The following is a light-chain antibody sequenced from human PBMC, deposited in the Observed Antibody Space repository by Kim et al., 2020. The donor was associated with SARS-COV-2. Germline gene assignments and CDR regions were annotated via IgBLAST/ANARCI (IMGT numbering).Light chain of an antibody. CDR1: SGHSSYA. J-gene: IGLJ3*02. CDR2: LNSDGSH. Sequence: QPVLTQSPSASASLGASVKRTCTLSSGHSSYAIAWHQQQPEKGPRYLMKLNSDGSHSKGDGIPDRFSGSSSGAERYLTISSHQSEDEADYYCQTWGTGIQVFGGGTQLTVL. V-gene: IGLV4-69*01. CDR3: QTWGTGIQV.